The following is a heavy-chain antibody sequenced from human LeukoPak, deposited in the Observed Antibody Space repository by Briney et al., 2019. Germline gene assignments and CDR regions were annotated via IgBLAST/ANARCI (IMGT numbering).Heavy chain of an antibody. Sequence: GGSLRLSCAASGFTFSSYWMSWVRQAPGKGLEWVANIKQDGSEKYYVDSVKGRFTISRDNAKNSLYLQMNSLRAEDTAVYYCARDFGDFWSGYGSDYWGQGTLVTVSS. CDR1: GFTFSSYW. CDR3: ARDFGDFWSGYGSDY. CDR2: IKQDGSEK. V-gene: IGHV3-7*01. D-gene: IGHD3-3*01. J-gene: IGHJ4*02.